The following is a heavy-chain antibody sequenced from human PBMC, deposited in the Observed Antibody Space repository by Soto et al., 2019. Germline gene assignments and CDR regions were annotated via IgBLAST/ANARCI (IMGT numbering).Heavy chain of an antibody. Sequence: QVQLQESGPGLVKPSETLSLTCTVSGGSISSYYWSWIRQPPGKGLEWIGYIYYSGSTNYNPSLKSRVTISVDTSKNQFSLKLSSVTAADTAVYYCARVDTAMVVYYWGQGTLVTVSS. CDR1: GGSISSYY. CDR3: ARVDTAMVVYY. J-gene: IGHJ4*02. D-gene: IGHD5-18*01. V-gene: IGHV4-59*01. CDR2: IYYSGST.